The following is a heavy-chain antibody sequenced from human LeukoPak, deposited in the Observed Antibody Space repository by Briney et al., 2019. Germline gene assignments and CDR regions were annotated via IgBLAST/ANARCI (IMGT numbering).Heavy chain of an antibody. V-gene: IGHV4-30-4*01. CDR2: VYHSGST. CDR1: GVSISSGDYY. Sequence: TPSETLSLTCTVSGVSISSGDYYWSWIRQPPGKVLEWIGYVYHSGSTYYSPPLRNRVTLSVDTSKNQFSLKLSSVTAADTAVYYCARAHGSPSVRLFDSWGQGTLVTVSS. D-gene: IGHD3-10*01. J-gene: IGHJ4*02. CDR3: ARAHGSPSVRLFDS.